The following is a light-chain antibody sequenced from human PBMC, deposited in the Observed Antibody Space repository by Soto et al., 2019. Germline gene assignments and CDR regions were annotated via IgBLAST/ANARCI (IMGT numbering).Light chain of an antibody. CDR3: AAWDDSLHVI. V-gene: IGLV1-44*01. CDR2: NDN. Sequence: QSALTQPPSASATPGQRVTISCSGSSSNIGSRTVNWYQQLPGSAPNLLVYNDNQRPSGVPVRFSGSKSGTSASLAISGLQSEDEADYYCAAWDDSLHVIFGGGTQLTVL. CDR1: SSNIGSRT. J-gene: IGLJ2*01.